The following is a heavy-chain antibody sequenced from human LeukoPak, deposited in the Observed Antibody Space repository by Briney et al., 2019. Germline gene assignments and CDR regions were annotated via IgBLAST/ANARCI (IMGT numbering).Heavy chain of an antibody. CDR2: SCRSGLT. CDR3: SRESGAFPPFAY. CDR1: GGSISSTNW. J-gene: IGHJ4*02. V-gene: IGHV4-4*02. D-gene: IGHD1-26*01. Sequence: SETLSLTCGVSGGSISSTNWWSWGRHPPGQGVEWTWESCRSGLTNYTPSLKSRVTMSLDKSKNHLSLNLTSVTAEDPAVYYCSRESGAFPPFAYWGQGTLVTVP.